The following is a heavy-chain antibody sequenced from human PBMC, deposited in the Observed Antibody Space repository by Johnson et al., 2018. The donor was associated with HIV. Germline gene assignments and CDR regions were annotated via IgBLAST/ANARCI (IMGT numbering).Heavy chain of an antibody. V-gene: IGHV3-30*03. D-gene: IGHD2-21*01. CDR1: GFSFSTYG. J-gene: IGHJ3*02. CDR2: IYSGGTTE. Sequence: QVQLVESGGGAVQPGGSLRLSCVASGFSFSTYGMHWLRQAPGKGLEWVAVIYSGGTTERYVESVKGRFTISRDDSENTLYLQMNSLRDEDTAVYYWARGGGCGGDCYSGYDAFDIGGQGTMVTVSS. CDR3: ARGGGCGGDCYSGYDAFDI.